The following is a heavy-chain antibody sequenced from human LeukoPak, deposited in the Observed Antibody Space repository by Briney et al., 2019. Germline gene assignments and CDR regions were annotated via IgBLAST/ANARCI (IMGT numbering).Heavy chain of an antibody. Sequence: SVKVSCKASGGTFSSYAISWVRQAPGQGLEWMGGIIPIFGTANYAQKFQGRVTMTRDTSTSTVYMELSSLRSEDTAVYYCARDEGSGTARYYFDYWGQGTLVTVSS. CDR3: ARDEGSGTARYYFDY. CDR2: IIPIFGTA. V-gene: IGHV1-69*05. CDR1: GGTFSSYA. J-gene: IGHJ4*02. D-gene: IGHD5-18*01.